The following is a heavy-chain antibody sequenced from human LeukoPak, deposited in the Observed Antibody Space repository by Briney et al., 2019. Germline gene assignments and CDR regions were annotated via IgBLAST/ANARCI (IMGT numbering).Heavy chain of an antibody. CDR1: GFTFSSYS. CDR3: ASYSSGYIDAFDI. Sequence: GGSLRLSCAASGFTFSSYSMNWVRQAPGKGLEWVSSISSSSSYIYYADSVKGRFTISRDNAKNSLYLQMNSLRAEDTAVYYCASYSSGYIDAFDIWGQGTMVTVSS. V-gene: IGHV3-21*01. CDR2: ISSSSSYI. J-gene: IGHJ3*02. D-gene: IGHD3-22*01.